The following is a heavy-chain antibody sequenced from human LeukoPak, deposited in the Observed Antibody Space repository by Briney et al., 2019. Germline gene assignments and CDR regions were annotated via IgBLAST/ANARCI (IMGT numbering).Heavy chain of an antibody. J-gene: IGHJ4*02. V-gene: IGHV1-18*01. Sequence: GASVKVSCKASGYTFTSYGISWVRQAPGQGLEWMGWISAYNGNTNYAQNLQGRVTMTTDTSTSTAFMELRSLRSDDTAVYYCARGREGLRQWEFDCWGQGTLVTVSS. CDR3: ARGREGLRQWEFDC. CDR2: ISAYNGNT. CDR1: GYTFTSYG. D-gene: IGHD1-26*01.